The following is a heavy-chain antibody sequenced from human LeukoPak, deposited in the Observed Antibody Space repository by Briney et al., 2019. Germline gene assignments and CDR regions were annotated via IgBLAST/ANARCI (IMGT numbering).Heavy chain of an antibody. J-gene: IGHJ3*02. CDR2: IIPIFGTA. Sequence: GASVKVSCKASGGTFSSYAISWVRQAPGQGLEWMGGIIPIFGTANYAQKFQGRVTITADESTSTAYMELRSLRSDDTAVYYCARVYQLPLKTLADAFDIWGQGTMVTVSS. CDR1: GGTFSSYA. CDR3: ARVYQLPLKTLADAFDI. D-gene: IGHD2-2*01. V-gene: IGHV1-69*13.